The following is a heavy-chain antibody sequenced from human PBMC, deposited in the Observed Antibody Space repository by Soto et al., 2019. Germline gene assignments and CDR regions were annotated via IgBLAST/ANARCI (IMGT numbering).Heavy chain of an antibody. CDR2: IQSGGTT. D-gene: IGHD2-15*01. CDR1: GFTVSSKY. CDR3: AWDDVFCDGARCYCIALEV. Sequence: EVQLVESGGGLVQPGGSLRLSCAASGFTVSSKYMTWVRQAPGKGLEWVSLIQSGGTTYYADSVKGRFTISRDTSENTLHLQRDSLRVEDTADYYWAWDDVFCDGARCYCIALEVCGKGTTVIGAS. V-gene: IGHV3-66*01. J-gene: IGHJ6*04.